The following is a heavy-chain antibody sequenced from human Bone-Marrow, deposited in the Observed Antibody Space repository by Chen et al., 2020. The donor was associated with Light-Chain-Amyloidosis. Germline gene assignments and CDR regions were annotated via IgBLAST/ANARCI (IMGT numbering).Heavy chain of an antibody. CDR1: GSTFPNYW. CDR3: ARRRDGYNFDY. D-gene: IGHD5-12*01. Sequence: EVQLEQSGPEGKKPGEPRKISGKGLGSTFPNYWIGWVRQMPGKGLEWMGVIYPDDSDARYSPSFEGQVTISADKSITTAYLQWRSLKASDTAMYYCARRRDGYNFDYWGQGTLVTVSS. V-gene: IGHV5-51*01. J-gene: IGHJ4*02. CDR2: IYPDDSDA.